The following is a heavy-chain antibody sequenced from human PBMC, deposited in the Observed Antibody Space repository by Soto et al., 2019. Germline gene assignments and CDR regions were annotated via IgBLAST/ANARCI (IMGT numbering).Heavy chain of an antibody. D-gene: IGHD6-25*01. V-gene: IGHV1-46*01. CDR1: GYTFTTYY. Sequence: QVQLVQSGAEAKNPGASVKVSCKASGYTFTTYYVHWVRQAPGEGLEWMGFLNPSVGSTSYSRKFQGRVTMTRDTSTSTVYVELSSLGSEDTAVYYCARNKASGIDFWVQGTMVTVAS. CDR3: ARNKASGIDF. CDR2: LNPSVGST. J-gene: IGHJ3*01.